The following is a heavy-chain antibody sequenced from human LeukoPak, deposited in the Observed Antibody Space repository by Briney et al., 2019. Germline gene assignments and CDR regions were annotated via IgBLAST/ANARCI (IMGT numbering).Heavy chain of an antibody. Sequence: GGSLRLSCAASGFTVSSNYMSWVRQAPGKGLVWVSRINPDGSTTSYADSVKGRFTISRDSAKNTLYLQMNSLRAEDTAVYYCARVSVGRYYFDNWGQGTPVTVS. D-gene: IGHD3-3*02. CDR3: ARVSVGRYYFDN. V-gene: IGHV3-74*01. J-gene: IGHJ4*02. CDR1: GFTVSSNY. CDR2: INPDGSTT.